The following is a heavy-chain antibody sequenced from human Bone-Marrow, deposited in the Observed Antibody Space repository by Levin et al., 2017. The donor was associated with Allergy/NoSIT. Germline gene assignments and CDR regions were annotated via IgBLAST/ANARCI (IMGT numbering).Heavy chain of an antibody. CDR2: IQNRGNT. V-gene: IGHV4-59*01. CDR3: ARASVLWFGEAVIKDPYYYMDV. Sequence: NPSETLSLTCSVSGGSISNYYWSWIRQPPGKGLEWIGYIQNRGNTNYNPSLKSRVTISVDTSNNQLSLKLNSVTTADTAVYFCARASVLWFGEAVIKDPYYYMDVWGKGATVTVSS. CDR1: GGSISNYY. J-gene: IGHJ6*03. D-gene: IGHD3-10*01.